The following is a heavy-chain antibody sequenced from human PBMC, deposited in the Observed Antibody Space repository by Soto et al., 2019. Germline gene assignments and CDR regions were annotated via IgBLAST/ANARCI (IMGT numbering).Heavy chain of an antibody. V-gene: IGHV3-30*18. J-gene: IGHJ4*02. CDR3: AKDLRYYFDY. CDR2: ISYDGSNK. D-gene: IGHD4-17*01. CDR1: GFSFSSYG. Sequence: QVQLVESGGGVVQPGRSLRLSCAASGFSFSSYGMHWVRQAPGKGLEWVAVISYDGSNKYYADSVKGRFTISRDNSKNTLYLQMNSLRAEHTAVYYCAKDLRYYFDYWGQGTLVTVSS.